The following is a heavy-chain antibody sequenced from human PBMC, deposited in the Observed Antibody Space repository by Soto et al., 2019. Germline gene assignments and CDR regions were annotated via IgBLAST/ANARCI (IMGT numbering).Heavy chain of an antibody. CDR1: GGSFSGYY. V-gene: IGHV4-34*01. D-gene: IGHD3-3*01. Sequence: SETLSLTSAVYGGSFSGYYWSWIRQPPGKGLEWIGEINHSGSTNYNPSLKSRVTISVDTSKNQFPLKLSTVTAADTAVYYCARVTVLRFLEWPGDYYYGMDVWGQGTTVTVSS. J-gene: IGHJ6*02. CDR3: ARVTVLRFLEWPGDYYYGMDV. CDR2: INHSGST.